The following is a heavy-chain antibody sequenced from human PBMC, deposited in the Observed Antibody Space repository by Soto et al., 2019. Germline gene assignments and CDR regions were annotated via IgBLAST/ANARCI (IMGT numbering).Heavy chain of an antibody. V-gene: IGHV4-59*01. J-gene: IGHJ5*02. Sequence: SETLSLTCTVSGGSISSYYWSWIRQPPGKGLEWIGYIYYSGSTNYNPSLKSRVTISVDTSKNQFSLKLSSVTAADTAVYYCARSSRGAGLNFTALQAPNWFDPWGQGTLVTVSS. CDR2: IYYSGST. CDR3: ARSSRGAGLNFTALQAPNWFDP. D-gene: IGHD2-8*02. CDR1: GGSISSYY.